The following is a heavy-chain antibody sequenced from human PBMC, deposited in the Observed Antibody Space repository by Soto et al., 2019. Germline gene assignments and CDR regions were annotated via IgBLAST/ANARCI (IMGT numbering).Heavy chain of an antibody. Sequence: QVQLVESGGGVVQPGRSLRLSCAASGFTFSSSGMHWVRQAPGKGREWVAVTSFDGSSGYYADSVRGRFTISRDNSNNTLYLQMNSLRAEDTAVYYCAKPPPAVAGYFDYWGQGTLVTVSS. J-gene: IGHJ4*02. V-gene: IGHV3-30*18. CDR3: AKPPPAVAGYFDY. D-gene: IGHD6-19*01. CDR1: GFTFSSSG. CDR2: TSFDGSSG.